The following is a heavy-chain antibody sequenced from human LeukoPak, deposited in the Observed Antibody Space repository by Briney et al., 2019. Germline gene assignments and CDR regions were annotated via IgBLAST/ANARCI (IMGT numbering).Heavy chain of an antibody. CDR2: IDHTGIT. CDR3: ARSLWLRFIEPPNWFDP. V-gene: IGHV4-59*01. Sequence: SETLSLTCTVSDDSITIYYWSWIRQPPGKGLEWIGYIDHTGITNYNPSLNSRVTISRDTSKNHFSLELSSATAADTAVYFCARSLWLRFIEPPNWFDPWGQGTLVTVSS. CDR1: DDSITIYY. D-gene: IGHD5-12*01. J-gene: IGHJ5*02.